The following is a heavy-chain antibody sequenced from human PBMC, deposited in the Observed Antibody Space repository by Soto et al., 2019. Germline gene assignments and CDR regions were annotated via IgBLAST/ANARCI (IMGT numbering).Heavy chain of an antibody. D-gene: IGHD3-9*01. CDR2: IYPGDSDT. CDR3: ARPYYYDILTGYYPGAFAI. V-gene: IGHV5-51*01. J-gene: IGHJ3*02. CDR1: GYSFTSYW. Sequence: GESLKISCKGSGYSFTSYWIGWVRQMPGKGLEWMGIIYPGDSDTRYSPSFQGQVTISADKSISTAYLQWSSLKASDTAMYYCARPYYYDILTGYYPGAFAIWVQGTMVTVSS.